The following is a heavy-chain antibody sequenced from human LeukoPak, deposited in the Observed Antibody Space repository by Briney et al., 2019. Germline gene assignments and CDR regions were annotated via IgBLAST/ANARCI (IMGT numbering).Heavy chain of an antibody. V-gene: IGHV3-30*02. CDR3: AKDQYHYGSGSPDY. J-gene: IGHJ4*02. Sequence: GGSLRLSCAASGFTFSSYGMHWVRQAPGKGLEWVAFIRYDGSNKYYADSVKGRFTISRDNSKNTLYLQMNSLRAEDTAVYYCAKDQYHYGSGSPDYWGQGTLVTVSS. CDR1: GFTFSSYG. D-gene: IGHD3-10*01. CDR2: IRYDGSNK.